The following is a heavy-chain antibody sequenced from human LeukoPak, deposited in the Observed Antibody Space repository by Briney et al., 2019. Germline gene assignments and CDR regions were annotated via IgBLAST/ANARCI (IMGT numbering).Heavy chain of an antibody. CDR1: GGSISGYY. Sequence: PSETLSLTCTVSGGSISGYYWSWIRQPPGKGLEWIGFISYSGGTNYNPSLKSRVTISVDTSKNQFSLKLNSVTAADTAVYYCARTAYDSSGYYSFDYWGQGTLVTVSS. CDR3: ARTAYDSSGYYSFDY. V-gene: IGHV4-59*08. CDR2: ISYSGGT. J-gene: IGHJ4*02. D-gene: IGHD3-22*01.